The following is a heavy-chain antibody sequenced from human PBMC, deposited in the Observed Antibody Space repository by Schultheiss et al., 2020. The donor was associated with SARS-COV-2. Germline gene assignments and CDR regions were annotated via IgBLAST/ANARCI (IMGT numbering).Heavy chain of an antibody. D-gene: IGHD3-22*01. CDR3: ARTYYYDSSGVTLPFDY. CDR2: TDWDDDK. CDR1: GFSLSTSGMC. V-gene: IGHV2-70*11. J-gene: IGHJ4*02. Sequence: SGPTLVKPTQTLTLTCTFSGFSLSTSGMCVSWIRQPPGKALEWLARTDWDDDKYYSTSLKTRLTISKDTSKNQVVLTMTNMDPVDTATYYCARTYYYDSSGVTLPFDYWGQGTLVTVSS.